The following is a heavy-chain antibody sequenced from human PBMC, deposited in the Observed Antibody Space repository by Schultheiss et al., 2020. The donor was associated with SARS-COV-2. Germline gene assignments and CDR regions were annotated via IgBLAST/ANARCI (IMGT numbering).Heavy chain of an antibody. CDR2: ISGSSSSS. CDR1: GFTFSRFS. J-gene: IGHJ4*02. Sequence: ESLKISCAASGFTFSRFSMNWVRQAPGKGLEWVSYISGSSSSSYFADSLQGRFTISRDNAKNSVYLQMNSLRADDTAVYHCARGENIDYWGPGTLVTVSS. CDR3: ARGENIDY. V-gene: IGHV3-48*01.